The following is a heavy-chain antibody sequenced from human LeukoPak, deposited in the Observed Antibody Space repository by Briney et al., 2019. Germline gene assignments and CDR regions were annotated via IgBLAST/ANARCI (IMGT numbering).Heavy chain of an antibody. CDR2: INPSGGST. V-gene: IGHV1-46*01. Sequence: VASVKVSCKASGYTFTSYYMHWVRQAPGQGLEWMGIINPSGGSTTYAQKFQGRITMTRDTSTSTVYMELRSLRSDDTAVYYCARGSSSWYGRFDYWGQGTLVTVSS. CDR1: GYTFTSYY. J-gene: IGHJ4*02. CDR3: ARGSSSWYGRFDY. D-gene: IGHD6-13*01.